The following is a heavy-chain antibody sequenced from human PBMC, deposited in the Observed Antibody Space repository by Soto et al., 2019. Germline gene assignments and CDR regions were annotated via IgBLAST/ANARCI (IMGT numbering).Heavy chain of an antibody. J-gene: IGHJ6*03. CDR2: IIPILGIA. CDR3: ARATFKSGYMDV. D-gene: IGHD3-10*01. Sequence: SVKVSCKASGGTFSSYTISWVRQAPGQGLEWMGRIIPILGIANYAQKFQGRVTITADKSTSTAYMELSSLRSEDTAVYYCARATFKSGYMDVWGKGTTVTVSS. CDR1: GGTFSSYT. V-gene: IGHV1-69*02.